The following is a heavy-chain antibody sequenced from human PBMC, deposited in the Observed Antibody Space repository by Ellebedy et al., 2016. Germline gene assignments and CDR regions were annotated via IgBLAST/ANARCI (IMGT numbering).Heavy chain of an antibody. D-gene: IGHD5-24*01. CDR3: ARDPSMATIHFDY. V-gene: IGHV3-30*03. CDR2: ISYNGNYK. J-gene: IGHJ4*02. CDR1: AFAFTFSGYG. Sequence: GGSLRLSXAASAFAFTFSGYGMHWVRQAPGKGLEWVAFISYNGNYKQYADSVKGRVTISRDNAKKTLYLQMNSLRAEDTAVYYCARDPSMATIHFDYWGQGTLVTVSS.